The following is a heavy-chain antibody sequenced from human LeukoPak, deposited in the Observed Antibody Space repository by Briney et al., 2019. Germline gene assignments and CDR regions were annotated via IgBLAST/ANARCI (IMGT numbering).Heavy chain of an antibody. CDR1: GFTFSSYG. J-gene: IGHJ4*02. CDR3: ASATIFGVVIYY. D-gene: IGHD3-3*01. Sequence: GGSLRLSCAASGFTFSSYGMHWVRQAPGKGLEWVAVISYDGSNKYYADSVKGRFTISRDNSKNTLYLKMNSLRADDTAVYYCASATIFGVVIYYWGQGTLVTVSS. CDR2: ISYDGSNK. V-gene: IGHV3-30*03.